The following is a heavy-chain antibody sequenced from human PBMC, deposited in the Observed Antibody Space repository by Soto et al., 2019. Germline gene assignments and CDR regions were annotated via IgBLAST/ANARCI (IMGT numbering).Heavy chain of an antibody. V-gene: IGHV3-33*01. CDR3: ARDLSYYSDDC. CDR2: IWYDGSRK. CDR1: GFTFSNHG. D-gene: IGHD1-26*01. J-gene: IGHJ4*02. Sequence: ESGGGVVQPGGSLRLSCAASGFTFSNHGMHWVRQAPGKGLEWVAVIWYDGSRKHYADSVEGRFTISRDDSKSTLYLQMNSLRVEDTAVYYCARDLSYYSDDCWGQGTLVTVSS.